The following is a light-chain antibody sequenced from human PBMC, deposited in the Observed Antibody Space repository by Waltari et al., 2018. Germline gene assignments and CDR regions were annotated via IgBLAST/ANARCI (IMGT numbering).Light chain of an antibody. CDR2: DTS. J-gene: IGKJ4*01. Sequence: EIVLTQSPATLSLSPGERATLSCRASQSVRSYLAWYQQKPGQAPRLLIYDTSNRASDIPARFSGSGSGTDFSLSISSLEPEDFAVYYCQQRHNWPLTFGGGTKVEIK. CDR3: QQRHNWPLT. CDR1: QSVRSY. V-gene: IGKV3-11*01.